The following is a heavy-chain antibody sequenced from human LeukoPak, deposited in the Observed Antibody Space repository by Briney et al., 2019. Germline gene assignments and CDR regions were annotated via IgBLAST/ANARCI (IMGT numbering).Heavy chain of an antibody. Sequence: PGGSLRLSCAASGFTFSSYAMSWVRQAPGKGLEWVSAISGSGGSTYYADSVKGRFTISRDNSKNTLYLQMNSLRAEDTAVYYCAKAGHVLLRFGESLFGAFDIWGQGTMVTVSS. CDR1: GFTFSSYA. CDR2: ISGSGGST. V-gene: IGHV3-23*01. J-gene: IGHJ3*02. D-gene: IGHD3-10*01. CDR3: AKAGHVLLRFGESLFGAFDI.